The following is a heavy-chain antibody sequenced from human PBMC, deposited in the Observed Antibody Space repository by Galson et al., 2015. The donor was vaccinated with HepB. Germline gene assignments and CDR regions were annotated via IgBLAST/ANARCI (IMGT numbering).Heavy chain of an antibody. CDR2: IWYDGSNK. D-gene: IGHD1-1*01. J-gene: IGHJ3*02. CDR3: ARDGPHSGVGTLDI. CDR1: GFTFSSYG. V-gene: IGHV3-33*08. Sequence: SLRLSCAASGFTFSSYGMHWVRQAPGKGLEWVAVIWYDGSNKYYADSVKGRFTISRDNSKNTLYLQMNSLRAEDTAVYYCARDGPHSGVGTLDIWGQGTMVTVSS.